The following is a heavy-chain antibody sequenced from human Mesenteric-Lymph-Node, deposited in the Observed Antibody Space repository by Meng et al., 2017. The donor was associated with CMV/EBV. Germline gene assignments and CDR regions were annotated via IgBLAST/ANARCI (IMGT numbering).Heavy chain of an antibody. D-gene: IGHD3-16*01. Sequence: GGSLRLSCAASGFTFSIYWMSWVRQAPGKGLEWVANIKQDGSEKYYVDSVKGRFTISRDNANNSLYLQMNSLRAEDTAVYYCAKDADYDPEGYFDPWGQGTLVTVSS. CDR3: AKDADYDPEGYFDP. V-gene: IGHV3-7*01. J-gene: IGHJ5*02. CDR2: IKQDGSEK. CDR1: GFTFSIYW.